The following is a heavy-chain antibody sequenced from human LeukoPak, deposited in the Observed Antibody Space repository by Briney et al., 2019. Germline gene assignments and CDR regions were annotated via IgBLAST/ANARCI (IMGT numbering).Heavy chain of an antibody. CDR1: GFTFDDYA. J-gene: IGHJ6*02. CDR3: AKGVSYYYYGMDV. Sequence: GGSLRLSCSASGFTFDDYAMHWVRQAPGKGLEWVSGISWNSGSIGYADSVKGRFTISRDNAKNSLYLQMNSLRAEDTALYYCAKGVSYYYYGMDVWGQGTTVTVSS. V-gene: IGHV3-9*01. CDR2: ISWNSGSI.